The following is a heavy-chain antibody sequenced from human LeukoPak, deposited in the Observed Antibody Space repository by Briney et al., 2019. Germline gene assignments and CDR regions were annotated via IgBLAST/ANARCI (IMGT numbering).Heavy chain of an antibody. CDR3: ARIPLGGVRGVIGY. D-gene: IGHD3-10*01. CDR1: GGTFSSYA. V-gene: IGHV1-8*02. Sequence: AASVKVSCKGFGGTFSSYAISWVRQAPGQGVEWVGWMNPNSGNTGYAQKFQGRVTMTRNTSISTAYMELSSLRSEDTAVYYCARIPLGGVRGVIGYWGQGTLVTVSS. CDR2: MNPNSGNT. J-gene: IGHJ4*02.